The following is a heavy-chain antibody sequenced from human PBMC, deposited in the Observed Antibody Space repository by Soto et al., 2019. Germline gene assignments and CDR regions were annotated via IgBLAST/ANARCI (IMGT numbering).Heavy chain of an antibody. J-gene: IGHJ4*02. V-gene: IGHV4-30-4*01. CDR1: GGSISSGDYY. CDR3: ARDLNLYYFVY. Sequence: SETLSLTCTVSGGSISSGDYYWSWIRQPPGKGLEWIGYIYYSGSTYYNPSLKSRLTISVDTSKNQFSLKLSSVTAADTAVYYCARDLNLYYFVYWGQGTLVTVSS. CDR2: IYYSGST.